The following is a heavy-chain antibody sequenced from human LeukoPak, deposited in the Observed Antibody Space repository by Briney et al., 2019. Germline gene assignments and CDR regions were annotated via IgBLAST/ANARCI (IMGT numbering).Heavy chain of an antibody. V-gene: IGHV4-39*01. CDR3: ARHLGWELQSPFDY. J-gene: IGHJ4*02. D-gene: IGHD1-26*01. CDR1: GGSISSSSYY. Sequence: PETLSLTCTVSGGSISSSSYYWGWIRQPPGKGLEWIGSIYYSGSTYYNPSLKSRVTISVDTSKNQFSLKLSAVTAADTAVYYCARHLGWELQSPFDYWGQGTLVTVSS. CDR2: IYYSGST.